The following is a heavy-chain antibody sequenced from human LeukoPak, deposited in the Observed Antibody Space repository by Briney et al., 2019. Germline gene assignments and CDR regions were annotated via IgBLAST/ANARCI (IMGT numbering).Heavy chain of an antibody. D-gene: IGHD3-22*01. CDR1: GFTFSSYG. Sequence: GGTLRLSCAASGFTFSSYGMSWVRQAPGKGLEWVSAISGSGGSTYYADSVKGRFTISRDNSKNTLYLQMNSLRAEDTAVYYCAGRYDSSGYPLHWGQGTLVTVSS. V-gene: IGHV3-23*01. CDR2: ISGSGGST. J-gene: IGHJ4*02. CDR3: AGRYDSSGYPLH.